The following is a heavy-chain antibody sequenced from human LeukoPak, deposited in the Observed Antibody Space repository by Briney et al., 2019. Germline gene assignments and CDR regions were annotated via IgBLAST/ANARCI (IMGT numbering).Heavy chain of an antibody. Sequence: RTGGSLRLSCAASGFTFSSYWMSWVRQAPGKGLERVANIKQDGSEKYYVDSVKGRFTISRDNAKNSLYLQMNSLRAEDTAVYYCARDPGYGDYESFDYWGQGTLVTVSS. CDR3: ARDPGYGDYESFDY. V-gene: IGHV3-7*01. D-gene: IGHD4-17*01. J-gene: IGHJ4*02. CDR1: GFTFSSYW. CDR2: IKQDGSEK.